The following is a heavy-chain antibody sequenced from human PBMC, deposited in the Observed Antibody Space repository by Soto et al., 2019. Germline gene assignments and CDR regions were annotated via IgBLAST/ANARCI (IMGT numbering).Heavy chain of an antibody. CDR3: ARGPYSNYPYDYYGMDV. D-gene: IGHD4-4*01. CDR1: GFTFSSYA. CDR2: ISYDGSNK. Sequence: QVQLVESGGGVVQPGRSLRLSCAASGFTFSSYAMHWVRQAPGKGLEWVAVISYDGSNKYYADSVKGRFTISRDNSKNXXDLQMNTLRAEATAVYYCARGPYSNYPYDYYGMDVWGQGSTVSVSS. J-gene: IGHJ6*02. V-gene: IGHV3-30-3*01.